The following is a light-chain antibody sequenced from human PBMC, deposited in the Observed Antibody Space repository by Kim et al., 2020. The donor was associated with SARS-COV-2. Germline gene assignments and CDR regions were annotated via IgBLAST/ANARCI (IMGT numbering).Light chain of an antibody. CDR1: QRVISSF. Sequence: IVLTQSPGTLSLSPGERATLSCRASQRVISSFLAWYQQTPGQAPRLLIYGASNRATGIPDRFSGSGSGTDFTLTISRLEPEDFAIYYCQQYGSSPLFGPGTRLEIK. V-gene: IGKV3-20*01. CDR3: QQYGSSPL. J-gene: IGKJ5*01. CDR2: GAS.